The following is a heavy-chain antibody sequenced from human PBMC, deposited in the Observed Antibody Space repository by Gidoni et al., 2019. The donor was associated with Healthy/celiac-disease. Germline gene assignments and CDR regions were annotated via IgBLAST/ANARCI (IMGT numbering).Heavy chain of an antibody. J-gene: IGHJ5*02. V-gene: IGHV3-30*03. Sequence: QVQLVESGGGVVQPGRSLRPSCAAAPFTVSSYGMHWVRQAPGKGLEWVAVISYDGSNKYYADSVKGRFTISRDNSKNTLYLQMNSLRAEDTAVYYCARDRIAAAGVNWFDPWGQGTLVTVSS. CDR1: PFTVSSYG. D-gene: IGHD6-13*01. CDR3: ARDRIAAAGVNWFDP. CDR2: ISYDGSNK.